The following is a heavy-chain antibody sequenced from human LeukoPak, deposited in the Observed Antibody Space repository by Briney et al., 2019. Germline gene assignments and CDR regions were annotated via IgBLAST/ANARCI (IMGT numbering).Heavy chain of an antibody. V-gene: IGHV3-53*01. CDR3: ARGVEPLAANTLAY. Sequence: GGSLRLSCAASGSTVITNDMTWVRQAPGKGLEWVSVLYSDGNTKYADSVQGRFTISRDNSKNTLYLEMNSLGPDDTAVYYCARGVEPLAANTLAYWGQGTLVTVSS. D-gene: IGHD1-14*01. CDR1: GSTVITND. J-gene: IGHJ4*02. CDR2: LYSDGNT.